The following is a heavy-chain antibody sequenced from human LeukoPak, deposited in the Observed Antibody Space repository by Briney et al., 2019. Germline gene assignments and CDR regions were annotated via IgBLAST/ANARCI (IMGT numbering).Heavy chain of an antibody. CDR2: IYYSGST. CDR3: ARVGVGAQRYAFDI. D-gene: IGHD1-26*01. J-gene: IGHJ3*02. Sequence: SETLSLTCTVSGDSISSGGYYWSWIRQHPGKGLEWIGYIYYSGSTYYNPSLKSRVTITIDTSKNKFYLKLSSVTAADTAVYYCARVGVGAQRYAFDIWGQGTMVTVSS. V-gene: IGHV4-31*03. CDR1: GDSISSGGYY.